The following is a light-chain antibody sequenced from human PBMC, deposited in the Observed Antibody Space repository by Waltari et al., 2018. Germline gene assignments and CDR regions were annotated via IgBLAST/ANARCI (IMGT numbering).Light chain of an antibody. Sequence: QSVLTQPPSASGTPGQRVTIPCSGGSSNIASNYVYWYQHLPGTAPKLLIYRNNQRPSGVPDRFSGSKSGTSASLAISGLRSEDEADYYCAAWDDSLSGHWVFGGGTKLTVL. CDR1: SSNIASNY. CDR3: AAWDDSLSGHWV. V-gene: IGLV1-47*01. J-gene: IGLJ3*02. CDR2: RNN.